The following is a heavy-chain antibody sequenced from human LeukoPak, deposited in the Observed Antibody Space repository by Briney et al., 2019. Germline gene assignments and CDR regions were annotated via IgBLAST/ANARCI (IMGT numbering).Heavy chain of an antibody. CDR3: ARSSSDGNYGMDV. Sequence: SGTLSLTCAVSGGSISSSNWWSWVRQPPGKGLEWIGEIYHSGSANYNPSLKSRVTISVDKSKNQFSLKLSSVTAADTAVYYCARSSSDGNYGMDVWGKGTTVTVSS. V-gene: IGHV4-4*02. CDR1: GGSISSSNW. CDR2: IYHSGSA. J-gene: IGHJ6*04.